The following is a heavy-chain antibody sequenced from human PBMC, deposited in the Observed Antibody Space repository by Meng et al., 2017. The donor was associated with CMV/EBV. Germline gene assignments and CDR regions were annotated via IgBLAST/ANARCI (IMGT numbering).Heavy chain of an antibody. Sequence: ASVKVSCKASGYTFTGYYIHWVRQAPGQGLEWMGWINPNSGGTNYAQKFQGRVTMTRDTSISTAYMELSRLRSDDTAVYYCARVGETIFGVVTHLDHWGQGTLVTVSS. V-gene: IGHV1-2*02. CDR3: ARVGETIFGVVTHLDH. J-gene: IGHJ4*02. CDR1: GYTFTGYY. D-gene: IGHD3-3*01. CDR2: INPNSGGT.